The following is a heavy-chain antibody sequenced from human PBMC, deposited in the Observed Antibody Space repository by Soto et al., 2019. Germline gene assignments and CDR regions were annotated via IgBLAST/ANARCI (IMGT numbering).Heavy chain of an antibody. CDR3: ARDQEGSGSHWLGSYYYGMDV. CDR2: ISSVGTTT. CDR1: GFTISDYY. Sequence: PGGSLRLSCAASGFTISDYYMSWIRQAPGKGLELVSYISSVGTTTYYADSVKGRFSISMDNAKNSLYLQMNSLRAEDTAVYYCARDQEGSGSHWLGSYYYGMDVWGQGTTVTVSS. D-gene: IGHD3-10*01. V-gene: IGHV3-11*01. J-gene: IGHJ6*02.